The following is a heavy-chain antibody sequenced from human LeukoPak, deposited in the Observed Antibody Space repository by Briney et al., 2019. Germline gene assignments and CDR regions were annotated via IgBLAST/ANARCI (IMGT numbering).Heavy chain of an antibody. Sequence: GGSLRLSCAASGFTFSSYWMSWVRQAPGKGLEWVANIKQDGSEKYYVDSVKGRFTISRDNAKNSLYLQMNSLRAEDTAVYYCARGVYYYDSSGYYSSWGQGTLVTVSS. CDR2: IKQDGSEK. CDR1: GFTFSSYW. CDR3: ARGVYYYDSSGYYSS. J-gene: IGHJ5*02. D-gene: IGHD3-22*01. V-gene: IGHV3-7*03.